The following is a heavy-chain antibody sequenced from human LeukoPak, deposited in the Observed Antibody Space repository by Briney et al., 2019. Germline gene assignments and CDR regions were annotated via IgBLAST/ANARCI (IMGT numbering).Heavy chain of an antibody. J-gene: IGHJ6*02. CDR3: ARGGSSSSRFYYYYYGMDV. D-gene: IGHD6-6*01. Sequence: PSETLSLTCTVSGGSISSYYWSWIRQPPGKGLEWIGYIYYSGSTNYNPSLKSRVTISVDTSKNQFSLKLSSVTAADTAVYYCARGGSSSSRFYYYYYGMDVWGQGTTVTVSS. CDR2: IYYSGST. CDR1: GGSISSYY. V-gene: IGHV4-59*12.